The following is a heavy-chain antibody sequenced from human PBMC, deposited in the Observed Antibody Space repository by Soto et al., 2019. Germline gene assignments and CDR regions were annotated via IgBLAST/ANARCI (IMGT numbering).Heavy chain of an antibody. V-gene: IGHV4-59*02. Sequence: PSETLSLTCTVSGGSVSSQYWSWVRQPPGKRPEWIAYIYNGGSTNYNPSLKSRVTISVDTSNNQFSLKLSSVTAADTAVYFCARGGPSSKWLDPWGQGIQVTVSS. CDR1: GGSVSSQY. CDR3: ARGGPSSKWLDP. J-gene: IGHJ5*02. CDR2: IYNGGST.